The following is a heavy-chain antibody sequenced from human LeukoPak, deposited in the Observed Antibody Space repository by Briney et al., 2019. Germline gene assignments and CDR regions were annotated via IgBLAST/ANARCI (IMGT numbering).Heavy chain of an antibody. V-gene: IGHV4-4*02. Sequence: SGTLSLTCAVSGGSISSSNWWSWVRQPPGKGLEWIGEIYHSGGTNYNPSLKSRVTISVDKSKNQFSLKLSSVTAADTAVYYCARVPITPADREGFDPWGQGILVTVSS. CDR1: GGSISSSNW. CDR3: ARVPITPADREGFDP. D-gene: IGHD6-13*01. J-gene: IGHJ5*02. CDR2: IYHSGGT.